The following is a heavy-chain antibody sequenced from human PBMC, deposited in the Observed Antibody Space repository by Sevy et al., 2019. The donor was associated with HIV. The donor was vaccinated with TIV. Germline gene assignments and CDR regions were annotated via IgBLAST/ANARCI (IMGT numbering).Heavy chain of an antibody. Sequence: ASVKVSCKASGYTFTSYYMHWVRQAPGQGLEWMGIINLNDGSTSYAQKFQGRVTMTRDTSTSTVYMELSSLRSADTAVYYCARDHTVIGSNWYGAFDIWGQRTMVTVSS. CDR3: ARDHTVIGSNWYGAFDI. CDR2: INLNDGST. CDR1: GYTFTSYY. J-gene: IGHJ3*02. V-gene: IGHV1-46*01. D-gene: IGHD6-13*01.